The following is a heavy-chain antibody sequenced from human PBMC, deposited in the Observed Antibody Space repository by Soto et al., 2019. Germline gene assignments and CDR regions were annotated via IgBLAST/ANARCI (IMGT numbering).Heavy chain of an antibody. V-gene: IGHV1-3*01. Sequence: QVQLVQSGAEVKKPGASVKVSCKASGYTFTSYAMHWVRQAPGQRLEWMGWINAGNGNTKYSQKFQGRVTITRDTSASTAYMELSSLRSEDTAVYYCASDPLGFGELLTPFDYWGQGTLVTVSS. CDR1: GYTFTSYA. J-gene: IGHJ4*02. D-gene: IGHD3-10*01. CDR3: ASDPLGFGELLTPFDY. CDR2: INAGNGNT.